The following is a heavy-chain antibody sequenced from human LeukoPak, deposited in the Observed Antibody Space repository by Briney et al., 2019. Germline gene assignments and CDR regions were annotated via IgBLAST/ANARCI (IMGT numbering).Heavy chain of an antibody. V-gene: IGHV3-21*01. D-gene: IGHD3-22*01. CDR2: ISSSSSYI. J-gene: IGHJ4*02. Sequence: PGGSLRLSCAASGFTFSSYSMNWVRQAPGKGLEWVSSISSSSSYIYYADSVKGRFTISRYNAKNSLYLQMNSLRAEDTAVYYCARSLAKKWLLLQPFDYWGQGTLVTVSS. CDR1: GFTFSSYS. CDR3: ARSLAKKWLLLQPFDY.